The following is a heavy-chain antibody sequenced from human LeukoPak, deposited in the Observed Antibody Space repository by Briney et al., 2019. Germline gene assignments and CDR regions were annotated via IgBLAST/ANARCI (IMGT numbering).Heavy chain of an antibody. V-gene: IGHV1-46*01. CDR2: INPSSGST. D-gene: IGHD5-18*01. Sequence: GGSVRVSCKASGYTFSDFFLYWVRQAPGQGLEWMGIINPSSGSTDYPQKFQGRLTMTGDMSTSTFYMELSSLTSEDTAIYYCARGGRQLWQSYFDDWGQGTLVTVSS. CDR1: GYTFSDFF. CDR3: ARGGRQLWQSYFDD. J-gene: IGHJ4*03.